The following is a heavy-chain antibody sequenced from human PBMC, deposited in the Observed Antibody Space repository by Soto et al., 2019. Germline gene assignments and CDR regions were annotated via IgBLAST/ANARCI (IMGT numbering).Heavy chain of an antibody. Sequence: GGSLRLSCAASGFTFSSYSMNWVRQAPGKGQEWVSYISSSSSTIYYADSVKGRFTISRDNAKNSLYLQMNSLRAEDTAVYYCARVIVGYCSGGSCYGSPYYYYMDVWGKGTTVTVSS. V-gene: IGHV3-48*01. CDR1: GFTFSSYS. D-gene: IGHD2-15*01. J-gene: IGHJ6*03. CDR2: ISSSSSTI. CDR3: ARVIVGYCSGGSCYGSPYYYYMDV.